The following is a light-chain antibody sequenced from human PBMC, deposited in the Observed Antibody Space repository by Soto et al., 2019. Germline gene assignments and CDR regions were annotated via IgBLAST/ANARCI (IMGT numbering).Light chain of an antibody. J-gene: IGKJ1*01. CDR2: GSS. Sequence: VLTQSPGTLSLSPGERATLSCRASQTLSSRHLAWYQQKPGQAPRLLIYGSSSRATDIPDRFSGSGSGTEFTLTTTSLQSEDFAVYYCLQYNDGPPWTFGPGTKVDIK. CDR3: LQYNDGPPWT. V-gene: IGKV3D-15*01. CDR1: QTLSSRH.